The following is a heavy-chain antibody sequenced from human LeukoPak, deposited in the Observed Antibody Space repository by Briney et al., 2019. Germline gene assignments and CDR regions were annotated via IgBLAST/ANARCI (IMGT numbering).Heavy chain of an antibody. D-gene: IGHD5-18*01. CDR3: ARVAIQPASAEYYFDY. Sequence: PGGSLRLSCAASGFNFKNYWMHWVRQAPGKGLEWVSRIINDGSSTTYADSVKGRFTISRDNSKNTLYLQMNSLRAEDTAVYYCARVAIQPASAEYYFDYWGQGTLVTVSS. J-gene: IGHJ4*02. CDR2: IINDGSST. CDR1: GFNFKNYW. V-gene: IGHV3-74*01.